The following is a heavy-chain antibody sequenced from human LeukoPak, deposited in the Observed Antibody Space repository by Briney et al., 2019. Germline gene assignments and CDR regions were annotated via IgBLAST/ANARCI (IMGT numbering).Heavy chain of an antibody. CDR2: IYYSGST. CDR1: GGSISSSSYY. J-gene: IGHJ6*03. CDR3: ARDSFLSFDMDV. D-gene: IGHD3-3*01. Sequence: PSETLSLTCTVSGGSISSSSYYWGWIRQPPGKGLEWIGSIYYSGSTYYNPSLKSRVTISVDTSKNQFSLKLSSVTAADTAVYYCARDSFLSFDMDVWGKGTTVTVSS. V-gene: IGHV4-39*07.